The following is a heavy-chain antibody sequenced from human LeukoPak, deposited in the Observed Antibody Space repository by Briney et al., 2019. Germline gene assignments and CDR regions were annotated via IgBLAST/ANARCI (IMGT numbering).Heavy chain of an antibody. D-gene: IGHD1-26*01. CDR1: GHTLTELA. J-gene: IGHJ4*02. Sequence: ASVKVSCKACGHTLTELAIHWVRQAPGKGLEWMGGFDPEDGQTIYAQKFQGRVTVTEDTSTDTAYMELSSLGSEDTAVYYCATEGGRSYYLYWGQGTLVTVSS. CDR2: FDPEDGQT. CDR3: ATEGGRSYYLY. V-gene: IGHV1-24*01.